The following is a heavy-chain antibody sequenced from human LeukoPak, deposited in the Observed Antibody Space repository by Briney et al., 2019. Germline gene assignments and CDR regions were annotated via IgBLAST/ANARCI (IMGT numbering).Heavy chain of an antibody. J-gene: IGHJ6*02. Sequence: PGRSLRLSCAASGFTFSSYGMHWVRQAPGKGLEWVAVISYDGSNKYYADSVKGRFTISRDNAKNSLYLQMNSLRAEDTAVYYCARDAAMAPAGVWGQGTTVTVSS. CDR2: ISYDGSNK. D-gene: IGHD2-2*01. CDR1: GFTFSSYG. V-gene: IGHV3-30*03. CDR3: ARDAAMAPAGV.